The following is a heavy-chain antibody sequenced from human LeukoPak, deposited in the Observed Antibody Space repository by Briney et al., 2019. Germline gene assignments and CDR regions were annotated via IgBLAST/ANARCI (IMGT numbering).Heavy chain of an antibody. D-gene: IGHD6-19*01. CDR3: ARGDGSGWSRGDYYFDY. J-gene: IGHJ4*02. CDR2: MNPNSGNT. Sequence: ASVKVSCKASGGTFSSYAINWVRQATGQGLEWMGWMNPNSGNTGYAQKFQGRVTMTRNTSISTAYMELSSLRSEDTAVYYCARGDGSGWSRGDYYFDYWGQGTLVTVSS. V-gene: IGHV1-8*02. CDR1: GGTFSSYA.